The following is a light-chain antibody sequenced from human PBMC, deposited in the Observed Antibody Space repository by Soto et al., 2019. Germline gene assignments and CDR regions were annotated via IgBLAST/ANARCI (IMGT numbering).Light chain of an antibody. Sequence: QSVLTQPAAGSGSPGQSITISCTGTISDIGLYNYVSWYQQHPGKAPKLVIYEVSNRPSGVSDRFSGSKSDNTASLTISGLEAEDEANYYCSSFTTTSTLVFGAGTQVTGL. V-gene: IGLV2-14*01. CDR1: ISDIGLYNY. CDR3: SSFTTTSTLV. J-gene: IGLJ1*01. CDR2: EVS.